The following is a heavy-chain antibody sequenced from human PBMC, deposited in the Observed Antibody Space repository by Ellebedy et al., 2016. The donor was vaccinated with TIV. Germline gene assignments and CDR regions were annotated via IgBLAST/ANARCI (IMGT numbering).Heavy chain of an antibody. V-gene: IGHV3-7*03. J-gene: IGHJ4*02. CDR3: ARAGGRHSTGSGFY. D-gene: IGHD2-2*01. CDR1: GFTFSGYW. CDR2: IKEDGSEA. Sequence: PGGSLRLSCAASGFTFSGYWMSRVRQAPGKGLEWVANIKEDGSEAYYVDSVKGRFTISRDNAKNSLYLQMRNLRAEDTAVFYCARAGGRHSTGSGFYWGQGTRVTVST.